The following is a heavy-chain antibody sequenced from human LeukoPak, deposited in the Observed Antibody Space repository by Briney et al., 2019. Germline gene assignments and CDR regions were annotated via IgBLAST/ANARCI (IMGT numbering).Heavy chain of an antibody. D-gene: IGHD3-10*01. CDR1: GFTFSSYS. CDR2: VSSSSSYI. V-gene: IGHV3-21*01. Sequence: GGSLRLSCAASGFTFSSYSMNWVRQAPGKGLEWVSSVSSSSSYIYYADSVKGRFTISRDNAKNSLYLQMNSLRAEDTAVYYCARVPAMVRGVGFCDYWAREPWSPSPQ. CDR3: ARVPAMVRGVGFCDY. J-gene: IGHJ4*02.